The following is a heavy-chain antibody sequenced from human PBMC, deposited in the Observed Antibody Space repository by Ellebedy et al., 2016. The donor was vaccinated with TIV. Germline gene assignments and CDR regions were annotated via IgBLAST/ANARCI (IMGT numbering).Heavy chain of an antibody. CDR3: AKLAGISSWYAEY. Sequence: GESLKISCAAPGFTFSCCAMSWVRQTPGPGLEWVSVISNSGDTTYADYVKGRFTISRDNSKDTLLLQMNSLRAEDTGVSYCAKLAGISSWYAEYWGQGTLVTVSS. D-gene: IGHD6-13*01. CDR2: ISNSGDTT. V-gene: IGHV3-23*01. J-gene: IGHJ4*02. CDR1: GFTFSCCA.